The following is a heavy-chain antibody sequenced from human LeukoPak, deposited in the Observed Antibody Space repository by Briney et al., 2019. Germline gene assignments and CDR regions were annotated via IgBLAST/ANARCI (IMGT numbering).Heavy chain of an antibody. V-gene: IGHV4-30-4*01. J-gene: IGHJ4*02. Sequence: PSETLSLTCTVSGGSISSGDYYWSWIRQPPGKGLEWIGYIYYSGSPYYNPSLKSRVTISVDTSKNQFSLKLSSVTAADTAVYYCARSTYCSGGSCYLPFDYWGQGTLVTVSS. CDR2: IYYSGSP. CDR1: GGSISSGDYY. D-gene: IGHD2-15*01. CDR3: ARSTYCSGGSCYLPFDY.